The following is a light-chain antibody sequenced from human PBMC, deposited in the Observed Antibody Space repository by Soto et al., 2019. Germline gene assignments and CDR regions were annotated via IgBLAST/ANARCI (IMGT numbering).Light chain of an antibody. CDR1: VSDVGGYNY. J-gene: IGLJ1*01. CDR3: SSYTTISTYV. V-gene: IGLV2-14*01. Sequence: QSALTQPASVSGSPEQSITISCTGTVSDVGGYNYVSWYQQHPGKAPKLMIYDVRHRPSGVSNRFSGSKSVNTASLTISGLQAEDEADYYCSSYTTISTYVFGTGTKLTVL. CDR2: DVR.